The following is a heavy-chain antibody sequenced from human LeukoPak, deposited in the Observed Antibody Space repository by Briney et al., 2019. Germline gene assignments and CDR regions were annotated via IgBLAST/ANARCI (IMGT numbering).Heavy chain of an antibody. CDR3: ARDRSADIVVVPAAKGSYYYYMDV. V-gene: IGHV1-2*02. J-gene: IGHJ6*03. CDR1: GYTFTGYY. D-gene: IGHD2-2*01. Sequence: ASVKVSCKASGYTFTGYYMHWVRQAPGQGLEWMGWINPNSGGTNYEQKFQGRVTMTRDTSISTAYMELSRLRSDDTAVYYCARDRSADIVVVPAAKGSYYYYMDVWGKGTTVTVSS. CDR2: INPNSGGT.